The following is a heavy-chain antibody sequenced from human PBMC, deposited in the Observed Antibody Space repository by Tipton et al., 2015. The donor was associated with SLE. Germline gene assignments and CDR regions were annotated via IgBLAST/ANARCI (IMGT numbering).Heavy chain of an antibody. Sequence: TLSLTCTVSGGSISSYYWSWIRQPPGKGLEWIGYIYCSGSTNYNPSLKSRVTISVDTSKNQFSLKLSSVTAADTAVYYCARQGGSVVPAAMPVFDYWGQGTLVTVSS. J-gene: IGHJ4*02. D-gene: IGHD2-2*01. V-gene: IGHV4-59*08. CDR1: GGSISSYY. CDR2: IYCSGST. CDR3: ARQGGSVVPAAMPVFDY.